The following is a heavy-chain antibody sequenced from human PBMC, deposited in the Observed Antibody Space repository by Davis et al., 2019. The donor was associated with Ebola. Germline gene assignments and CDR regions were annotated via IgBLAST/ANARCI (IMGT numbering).Heavy chain of an antibody. Sequence: MPSETLSLTCTVSGDSIKSYYWNWIRQTPGKGLEWIGYIDYNGRTDQNPSLKSRVTLSVDTSKNQFSLRLTSVTAADTAVYYCARDREPGAPPLLQFDPWGQGTQVTVSS. V-gene: IGHV4-59*01. J-gene: IGHJ5*02. CDR3: ARDREPGAPPLLQFDP. D-gene: IGHD2-15*01. CDR2: IDYNGRT. CDR1: GDSIKSYY.